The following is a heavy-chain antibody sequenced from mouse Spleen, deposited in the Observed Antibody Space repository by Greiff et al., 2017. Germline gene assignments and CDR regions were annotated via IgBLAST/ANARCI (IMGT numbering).Heavy chain of an antibody. J-gene: IGHJ3*01. D-gene: IGHD2-14*01. Sequence: QVQLKQPGAELVKPGASVKLSCKASGYTFTSYWMHWVKQRPGQGLEWIGEINPSNGRTNYNEKFKSKATLTVDKSSSTAYMQLSSLTSEDSAVYYCARGGLLYRYPWFAYWGQGTLVTVSA. CDR1: GYTFTSYW. CDR2: INPSNGRT. V-gene: IGHV1S81*02. CDR3: ARGGLLYRYPWFAY.